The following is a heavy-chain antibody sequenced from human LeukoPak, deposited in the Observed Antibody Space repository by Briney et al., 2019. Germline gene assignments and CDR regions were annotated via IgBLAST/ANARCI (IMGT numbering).Heavy chain of an antibody. Sequence: ASVKVSCKASGYTFTSYGISWVRQAPGQGLEWMGWISAYNGNTNYAQKLQGRVTMTTDTSTSTAYMELRSLRSDDTAVYYCAKTVTNTPLFDYWGQGTLVTVSS. V-gene: IGHV1-18*01. D-gene: IGHD4-17*01. J-gene: IGHJ4*02. CDR3: AKTVTNTPLFDY. CDR1: GYTFTSYG. CDR2: ISAYNGNT.